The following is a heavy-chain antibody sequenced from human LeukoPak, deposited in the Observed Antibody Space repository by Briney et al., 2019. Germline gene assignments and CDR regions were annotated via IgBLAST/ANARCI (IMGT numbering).Heavy chain of an antibody. D-gene: IGHD2-8*02. CDR3: ARDVSAVLGGGYFDY. V-gene: IGHV3-30-3*01. J-gene: IGHJ4*02. CDR1: GFTFSSYA. Sequence: PGRSLRPSCAASGFTFSSYAMHWVRQAPGKGLEWVAVISYDGSNKYYADSVKGRFTISRDNSKNTLYLQMNSLRAEDTAVYYCARDVSAVLGGGYFDYWGQGTLVTVSS. CDR2: ISYDGSNK.